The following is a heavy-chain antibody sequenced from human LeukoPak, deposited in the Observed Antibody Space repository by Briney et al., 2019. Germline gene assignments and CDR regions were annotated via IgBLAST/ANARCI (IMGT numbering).Heavy chain of an antibody. CDR2: INPSGGNT. Sequence: ASVKVSCKASGYTFTSYYMHWVRQAPGQVLEWMGIINPSGGNTSYAQKFQGRVTVTRDTSTSTVYMELSSLRSEDTAVYYCASNKPGELGAFDIWGQGTMVTVSS. D-gene: IGHD3-16*01. CDR1: GYTFTSYY. J-gene: IGHJ3*02. V-gene: IGHV1-46*01. CDR3: ASNKPGELGAFDI.